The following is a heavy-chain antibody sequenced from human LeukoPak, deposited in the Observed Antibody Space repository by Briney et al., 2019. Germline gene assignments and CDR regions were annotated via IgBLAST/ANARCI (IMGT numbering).Heavy chain of an antibody. CDR1: GDSVSSNTAA. Sequence: SQTLSLTCAISGDSVSSNTAAWNWIRQSPSRGLEWLGRTYYRSKWYNDYALSVKSRIAINPATSKNQFSLQLNSVPPEDTAVYYCARSPCDSSGYPFYYFDYWGQGTLVTVSS. CDR2: TYYRSKWYN. D-gene: IGHD3-22*01. CDR3: ARSPCDSSGYPFYYFDY. V-gene: IGHV6-1*01. J-gene: IGHJ4*02.